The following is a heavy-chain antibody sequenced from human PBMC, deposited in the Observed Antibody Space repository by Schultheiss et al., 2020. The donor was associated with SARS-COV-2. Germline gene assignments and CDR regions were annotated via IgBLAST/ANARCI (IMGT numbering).Heavy chain of an antibody. CDR3: ARGDFRGYSYGPFDY. CDR1: GFTFSSYD. Sequence: GGSLRLSCAASGFTFSSYDMHWVRQAPGRGLEWVSIIYSGGTTYYAESVKGRFTISRDNAKNSLYLQMNSLRAEDTAVYYCARGDFRGYSYGPFDYWGQGTLVTVSS. CDR2: IYSGGTT. J-gene: IGHJ4*02. V-gene: IGHV3-66*01. D-gene: IGHD5-18*01.